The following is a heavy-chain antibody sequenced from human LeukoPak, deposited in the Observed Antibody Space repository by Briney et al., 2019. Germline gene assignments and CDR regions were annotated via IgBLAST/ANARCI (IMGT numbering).Heavy chain of an antibody. J-gene: IGHJ3*02. CDR3: AFGGQTYYYDSSGSKGFYDI. V-gene: IGHV1-2*02. D-gene: IGHD3-22*01. CDR2: INPNSGGT. Sequence: ASVKVSCKASGYTFTGYYMHWVRQAPGQGLEWMGWINPNSGGTNYAQKFQGRVTMTRDTSISTAYMELSRLRSDDTAVYYCAFGGQTYYYDSSGSKGFYDIWGQGTMVTVSS. CDR1: GYTFTGYY.